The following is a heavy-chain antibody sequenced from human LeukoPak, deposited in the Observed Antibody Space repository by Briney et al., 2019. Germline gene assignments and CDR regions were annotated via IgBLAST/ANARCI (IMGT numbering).Heavy chain of an antibody. Sequence: GGSLRLSCAASGFTFSAYDMNWVRQAPGKGLEWVSHITSSGSTIYYADSVKGRFTISRDNAKNSLYLQMNSLRAEDTAVCYCARPGYSSSWSAFDIWGQGTMVTVSS. CDR2: ITSSGSTI. V-gene: IGHV3-48*03. D-gene: IGHD6-13*01. CDR1: GFTFSAYD. CDR3: ARPGYSSSWSAFDI. J-gene: IGHJ3*02.